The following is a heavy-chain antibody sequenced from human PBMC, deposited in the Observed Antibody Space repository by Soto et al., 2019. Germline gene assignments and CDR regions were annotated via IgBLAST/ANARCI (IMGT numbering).Heavy chain of an antibody. D-gene: IGHD2-15*01. CDR1: GFSLTTGRVG. CDR2: IHWNDDN. CDR3: THRLVGSGQGY. Sequence: QITLEETGPTLVKPTQTLTLTCTFSGFSLTTGRVGVGWIRQPPGKALEWLAVIHWNDDNHYSPSLKSRLTITKDTSNNQVVLTLTNMDPVDTATYYCTHRLVGSGQGYWGQGTLVTVSS. J-gene: IGHJ4*02. V-gene: IGHV2-5*01.